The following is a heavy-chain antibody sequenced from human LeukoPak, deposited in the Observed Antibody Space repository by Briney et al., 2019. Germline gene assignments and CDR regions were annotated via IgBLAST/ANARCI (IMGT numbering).Heavy chain of an antibody. D-gene: IGHD1-26*01. J-gene: IGHJ4*02. CDR2: IFHGGST. CDR3: ARLHSGSYFDY. V-gene: IGHV4-38-2*01. CDR1: GYSISSGYY. Sequence: PSETLSLTCAFSGYSISSGYYWGWIRQPPGKGLEWIGNIFHGGSTYSNPSLKSRVTIPVDTSKNQFSLKLTSVTAADTAVYYCARLHSGSYFDYWGQGTLVTVSS.